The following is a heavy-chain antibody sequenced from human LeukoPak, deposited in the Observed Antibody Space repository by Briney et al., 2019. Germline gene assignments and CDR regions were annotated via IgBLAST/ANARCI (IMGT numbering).Heavy chain of an antibody. D-gene: IGHD1-26*01. J-gene: IGHJ4*02. CDR1: GYTFTGYS. V-gene: IGHV1-3*01. CDR3: ARVARSGSYGPYFDY. CDR2: INAGNGNT. Sequence: ASVKVSCKASGYTFTGYSMHWVRQAPGQGLEWMGRINAGNGNTKYSQKFQGRVTITRDTSASTAYMELSSLRPEDTAVYYCARVARSGSYGPYFDYWGQGTLVTVSS.